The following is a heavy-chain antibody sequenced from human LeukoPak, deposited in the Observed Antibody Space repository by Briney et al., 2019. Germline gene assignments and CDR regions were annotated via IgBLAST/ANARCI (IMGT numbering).Heavy chain of an antibody. D-gene: IGHD6-6*01. J-gene: IGHJ4*02. CDR3: AKGGNSEYSSSSY. CDR1: GYSISSGYY. V-gene: IGHV4-38-2*01. Sequence: PSETLSLTCADSGYSISSGYYWGWIRQPPGKGLEWIGSIYHSGSTYYNPSLKSRVTISVDTSKNQFSLKLNSVTAADTAVYYCAKGGNSEYSSSSYWGQGTLVTVSS. CDR2: IYHSGST.